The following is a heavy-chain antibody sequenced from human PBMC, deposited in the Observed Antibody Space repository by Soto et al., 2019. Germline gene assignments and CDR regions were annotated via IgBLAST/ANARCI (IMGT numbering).Heavy chain of an antibody. Sequence: QVQLQESGPGLVKPSQTLSLTCTVSGGSISSVGYDWSWIRQHPGTGLEWIGYIYYSGSTYYNPSLKSRVTISVDTSKNQFSLRLSSATAADTAVYYCHSVSWTLVTMDVWGQGTTVTVSS. J-gene: IGHJ6*02. CDR3: HSVSWTLVTMDV. V-gene: IGHV4-31*03. CDR2: IYYSGST. D-gene: IGHD3-10*01. CDR1: GGSISSVGYD.